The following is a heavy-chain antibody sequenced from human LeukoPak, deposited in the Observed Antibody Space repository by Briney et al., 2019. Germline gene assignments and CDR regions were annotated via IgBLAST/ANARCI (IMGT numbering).Heavy chain of an antibody. CDR2: IYYSGST. CDR3: ARHHYYGSGSPFGY. J-gene: IGHJ4*02. V-gene: IGHV4-59*08. D-gene: IGHD3-10*01. CDR1: GGSISSYY. Sequence: SETLSLTCTVSGGSISSYYWSWIRQPPGKGLEWIGYIYYSGSTNYNPSLKSRVTISVDTSKNQFSLKLSSVTAADTAVYYCARHHYYGSGSPFGYWGQGTLVTVSS.